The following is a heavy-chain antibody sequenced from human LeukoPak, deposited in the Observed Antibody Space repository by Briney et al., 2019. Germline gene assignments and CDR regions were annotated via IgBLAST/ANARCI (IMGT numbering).Heavy chain of an antibody. CDR2: ISYDGSNK. CDR3: ARDGTRGGSGSYGFDY. CDR1: GFTFSSYA. J-gene: IGHJ4*02. D-gene: IGHD1-26*01. V-gene: IGHV3-30-3*01. Sequence: PGGSLRLSCAASGFTFSSYAMHWVRQAPGKGLEWVAVISYDGSNKYYADSVKGQFTISRDNSKNTLYLQMNSLRAEDTAVYYCARDGTRGGSGSYGFDYWGQGTLVTVSS.